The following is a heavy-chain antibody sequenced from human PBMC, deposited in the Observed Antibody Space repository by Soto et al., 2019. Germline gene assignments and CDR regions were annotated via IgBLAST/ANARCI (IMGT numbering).Heavy chain of an antibody. V-gene: IGHV1-69*02. J-gene: IGHJ3*02. CDR1: GGTFSSYT. Sequence: GASVKVSWKASGGTFSSYTISWVRQAPGQGLEWMGRIIPILGIANYAQKFQGRVTITADKSTSTAYMELRSLRSEDTAVFYCARGHEFGGNSDAFDIWGQGTMVTVSS. CDR2: IIPILGIA. D-gene: IGHD2-21*02. CDR3: ARGHEFGGNSDAFDI.